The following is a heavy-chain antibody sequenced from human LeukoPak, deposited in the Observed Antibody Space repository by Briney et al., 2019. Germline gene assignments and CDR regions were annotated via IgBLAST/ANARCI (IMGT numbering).Heavy chain of an antibody. CDR1: GFSFDDYG. CDR3: AKDMMVRGVTD. D-gene: IGHD3-10*01. CDR2: INWNGDGT. V-gene: IGHV3-20*04. J-gene: IGHJ4*02. Sequence: SGGSLRLSCAASGFSFDDYGLTWVRQAPGKGLEWVSGINWNGDGTDYADSVKGRFTISRDNSKNTLYLRMNSLRAEDTAVYYCAKDMMVRGVTDWGQGTLVIVSS.